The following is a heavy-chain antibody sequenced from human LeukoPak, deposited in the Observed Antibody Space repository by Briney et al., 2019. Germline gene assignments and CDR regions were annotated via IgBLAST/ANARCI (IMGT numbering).Heavy chain of an antibody. Sequence: GSLRLSCAASGLTVRSTYMSWVRQAPGKGLEWVSIIYAGGSAYYADSVKGRFTISRDNSKNTLYLEMNSLRVEDTAMYYCATGRWLRLFDYWGQGTLVTVSS. CDR1: GLTVRSTY. CDR3: ATGRWLRLFDY. CDR2: IYAGGSA. V-gene: IGHV3-66*01. D-gene: IGHD5-24*01. J-gene: IGHJ4*02.